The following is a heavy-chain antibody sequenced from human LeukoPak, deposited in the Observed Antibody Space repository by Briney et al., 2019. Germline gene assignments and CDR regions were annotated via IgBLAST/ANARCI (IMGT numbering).Heavy chain of an antibody. CDR1: GGSISSYY. CDR2: IYYSGST. J-gene: IGHJ5*02. V-gene: IGHV4-59*01. D-gene: IGHD3-10*01. CDR3: ARGSYGSGSYLGLNWFDP. Sequence: SETLSLTRTVSGGSISSYYWSWIRQPPGKALEWIGYIYYSGSTNSNPSLKSRVTISVDTSKNQFSLKLSSVTAADTAVYYCARGSYGSGSYLGLNWFDPWGQGTLVTVSS.